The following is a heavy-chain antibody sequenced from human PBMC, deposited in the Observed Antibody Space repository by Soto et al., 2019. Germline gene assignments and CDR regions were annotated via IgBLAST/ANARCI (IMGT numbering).Heavy chain of an antibody. CDR3: ARDYDSSGYYPRTYYYYGMDV. D-gene: IGHD3-22*01. V-gene: IGHV1-69*13. Sequence: GASVKVSCKASGGTFSSYAISWVRQAPGQGLEWMGGIIPIFGTANYAQKFQGRVTITADESTSTAYMELSSLRSEDTAVYYCARDYDSSGYYPRTYYYYGMDVWGQGTTVTVSS. CDR2: IIPIFGTA. J-gene: IGHJ6*02. CDR1: GGTFSSYA.